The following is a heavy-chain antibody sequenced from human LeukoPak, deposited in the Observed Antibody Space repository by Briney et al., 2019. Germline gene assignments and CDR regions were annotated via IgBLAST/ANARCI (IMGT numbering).Heavy chain of an antibody. V-gene: IGHV4-59*08. J-gene: IGHJ4*02. D-gene: IGHD3-10*01. Sequence: SETLSLTCTVSGGSISSYYWSWIWQPPGKGLEWIGYIYYSGSTNYNPSLKSRVTISVDTSKNQFSLKLSSVTAADTAVYYCARRPWPYYYFDYWGQGTLVTVSS. CDR1: GGSISSYY. CDR2: IYYSGST. CDR3: ARRPWPYYYFDY.